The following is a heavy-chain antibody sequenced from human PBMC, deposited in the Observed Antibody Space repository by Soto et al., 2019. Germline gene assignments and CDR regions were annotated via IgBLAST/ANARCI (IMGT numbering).Heavy chain of an antibody. CDR1: GFTVSSNY. CDR3: ARDNWNYGIFDY. CDR2: IYSGGST. D-gene: IGHD1-7*01. V-gene: IGHV3-66*01. J-gene: IGHJ4*02. Sequence: GGSLRLSCAASGFTVSSNYMSWVRQAPGKGLEWVSVIYSGGSTYYADSVKGRFTISRDNSKNTLYLQMNSLRAEDTAVYYCARDNWNYGIFDYWGQGTLVTVSS.